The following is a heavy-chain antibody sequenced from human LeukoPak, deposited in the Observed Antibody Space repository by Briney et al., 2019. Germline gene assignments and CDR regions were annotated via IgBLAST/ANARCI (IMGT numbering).Heavy chain of an antibody. CDR2: IYYSGST. V-gene: IGHV4-59*01. D-gene: IGHD3-22*01. Sequence: SETLSLTCTVSGGSISSYYWSWIRQPPGKGLEWIGYIYYSGSTNYNPSLKSRVTISVDTSKNQFSLKLSSVTAADTAVYYCARDDNYYDSSGYYRAFDIWGQGTMVTVSS. J-gene: IGHJ3*02. CDR1: GGSISSYY. CDR3: ARDDNYYDSSGYYRAFDI.